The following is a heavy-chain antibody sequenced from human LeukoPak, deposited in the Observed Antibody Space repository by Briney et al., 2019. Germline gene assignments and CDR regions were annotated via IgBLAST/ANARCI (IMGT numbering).Heavy chain of an antibody. CDR1: GFTVSSDY. CDR3: ARYYYDSSGYDY. V-gene: IGHV3-53*01. D-gene: IGHD3-22*01. Sequence: GGSLRLSCAASGFTVSSDYMSWVRQAPGKGLEWVSVIYSGGSTYYADSVKGRFTISRDNSKNTLYLQMNSLRAEDTAVYYCARYYYDSSGYDYWGQGTLVTVSS. CDR2: IYSGGST. J-gene: IGHJ4*02.